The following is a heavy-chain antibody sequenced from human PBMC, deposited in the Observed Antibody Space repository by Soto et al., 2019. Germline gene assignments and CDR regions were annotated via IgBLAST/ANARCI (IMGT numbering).Heavy chain of an antibody. CDR2: ISSSGSTI. CDR1: GFTLSDYY. J-gene: IGHJ4*02. Sequence: QVQLVESGGGLVKPGGSLRLSCAASGFTLSDYYMSRIRQAPGKGLEWVSYISSSGSTIYYADSVKGRFTISRDNAKNSLYLQMNSLRAEDTAVYYCARDPEDIVVVPAATRPVDYWGQGTLVTVSS. D-gene: IGHD2-2*01. CDR3: ARDPEDIVVVPAATRPVDY. V-gene: IGHV3-11*01.